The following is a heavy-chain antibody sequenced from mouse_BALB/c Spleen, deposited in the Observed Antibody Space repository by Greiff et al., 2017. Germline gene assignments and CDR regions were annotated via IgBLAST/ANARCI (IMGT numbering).Heavy chain of an antibody. Sequence: DVKLVESGGGLVQPGGSRKLSCAASGFTFSSFGMHWVRQTPDKRLEWVATISSGGSYTYYPDSVKGRFTISRDNAKNTLYLQMSSLKSEDTAMYYCARDLLHWGQGTLVTVSA. CDR3: ARDLLH. V-gene: IGHV5-6*03. J-gene: IGHJ3*01. CDR2: ISSGGSYT. D-gene: IGHD1-1*01. CDR1: GFTFSSFG.